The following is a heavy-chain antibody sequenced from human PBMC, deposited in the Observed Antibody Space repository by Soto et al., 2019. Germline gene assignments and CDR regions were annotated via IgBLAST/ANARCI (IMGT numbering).Heavy chain of an antibody. Sequence: SVKVSCKASGGTFSSYAISWVRQAPGQGLEWMGGIIPIFGTANYAQKFQGRVTITADESTSTAYMELSSLRSEDTAVYYCARSNTAVAGPVDYYYGMDVWGQGTTVTVSS. J-gene: IGHJ6*02. CDR3: ARSNTAVAGPVDYYYGMDV. CDR1: GGTFSSYA. CDR2: IIPIFGTA. V-gene: IGHV1-69*13. D-gene: IGHD6-19*01.